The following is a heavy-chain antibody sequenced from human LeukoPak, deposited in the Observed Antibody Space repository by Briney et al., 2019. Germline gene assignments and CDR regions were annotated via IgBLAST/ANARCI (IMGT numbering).Heavy chain of an antibody. CDR2: IYHSGST. CDR3: AGPTVIDYYYGMDV. Sequence: PSQTLSLTCTVSGGSINSGGYYWSWIRQPPAKGLEWIGSIYHSGSTYYNPSLKSRVTISVDTSKNQFYLKLRSVTAADTAVYYCAGPTVIDYYYGMDVWGQGTTVTVSS. D-gene: IGHD4-17*01. CDR1: GGSINSGGYY. V-gene: IGHV4-30-2*03. J-gene: IGHJ6*02.